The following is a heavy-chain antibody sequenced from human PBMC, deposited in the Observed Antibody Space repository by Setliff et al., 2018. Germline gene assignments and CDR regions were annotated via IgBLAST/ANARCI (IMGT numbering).Heavy chain of an antibody. CDR1: GGSSSGYY. J-gene: IGHJ5*02. D-gene: IGHD3-3*01. V-gene: IGHV4-34*01. Sequence: TLSLTCAVYGGSSSGYYWSWIRQPPGKGLEWIGEINHSGSTNYNPSLKSRVTISVDTSKNQFSLKLSSVTAADTAVYYCAGNNAHLEWLFAWFDPWGQGTLVTVSS. CDR2: INHSGST. CDR3: AGNNAHLEWLFAWFDP.